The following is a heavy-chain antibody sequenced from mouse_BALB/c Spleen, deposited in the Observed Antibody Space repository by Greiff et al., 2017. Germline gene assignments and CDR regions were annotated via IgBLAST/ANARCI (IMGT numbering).Heavy chain of an antibody. CDR1: GFTFSSYT. CDR3: ARQEDSYYFDY. Sequence: EVKLMESGGGLVQPGGSLKLSCAASGFTFSSYTMSWVRQTPEKRLEWVAYISNGGGSTYYPDTVKGRFTISRDNAKNTLYLQMSSLKSEDTAMYYCARQEDSYYFDYWGQGTTLTVSS. CDR2: ISNGGGST. V-gene: IGHV5-12-2*01. J-gene: IGHJ2*01.